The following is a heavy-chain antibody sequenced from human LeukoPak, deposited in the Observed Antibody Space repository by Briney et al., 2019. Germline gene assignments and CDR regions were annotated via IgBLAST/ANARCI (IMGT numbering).Heavy chain of an antibody. CDR1: GYTFSSYG. V-gene: IGHV1-18*01. CDR2: ISAYNGDT. CDR3: ARDEYDILTGSGSSYYFDY. D-gene: IGHD3-9*01. J-gene: IGHJ4*02. Sequence: ASVKVSCKASGYTFSSYGISWVRQAPGQGLERMGGISAYNGDTRYSQKLQGRVTMTTETSTSTVYMELRSLRSDDTAVYYCARDEYDILTGSGSSYYFDYWGQGTLVTVSS.